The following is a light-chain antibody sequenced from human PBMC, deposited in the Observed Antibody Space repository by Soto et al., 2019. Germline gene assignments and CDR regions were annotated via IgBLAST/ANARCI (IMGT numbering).Light chain of an antibody. CDR2: EVT. Sequence: QSVLTQPASVVGSPGQSITFSCTGSSSDVGVYNYVSWYQQHPGKAPILLIYEVTYRPSGVSDRFSGSKSGNTASLTISGLQAEDEADYYCSSYTRITTYVFGTGTKVTV. CDR1: SSDVGVYNY. CDR3: SSYTRITTYV. J-gene: IGLJ1*01. V-gene: IGLV2-14*01.